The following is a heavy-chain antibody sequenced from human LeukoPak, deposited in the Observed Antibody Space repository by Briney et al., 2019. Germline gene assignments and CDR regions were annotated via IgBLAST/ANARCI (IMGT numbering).Heavy chain of an antibody. CDR2: IYYSGST. J-gene: IGHJ6*03. Sequence: MASETLSLTCTVSGGSISSYYWSWIRQPPGKGLEWIGYIYYSGSTNYNPSLKSRVTISVDTSKNQFSLKLSSVTAADTAVYYCTRSRYSSSWEYYYYYYMDVWGKGTTVTISS. V-gene: IGHV4-59*01. CDR3: TRSRYSSSWEYYYYYYMDV. D-gene: IGHD6-13*01. CDR1: GGSISSYY.